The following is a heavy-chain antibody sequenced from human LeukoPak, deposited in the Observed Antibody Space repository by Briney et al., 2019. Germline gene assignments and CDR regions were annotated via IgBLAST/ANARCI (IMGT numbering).Heavy chain of an antibody. CDR3: ARGASRSFDS. J-gene: IGHJ4*02. CDR2: INPNSGGT. V-gene: IGHV1-2*02. CDR1: GYTFTGYY. Sequence: ASVKVSCKASGYTFTGYYMHWVRQAPEQGLEWMGWINPNSGGTNYAQKFQGRVTLTRDTSITTAYMELSSLRSEDTAVYFCARGASRSFDSWGQGTLVTVSS.